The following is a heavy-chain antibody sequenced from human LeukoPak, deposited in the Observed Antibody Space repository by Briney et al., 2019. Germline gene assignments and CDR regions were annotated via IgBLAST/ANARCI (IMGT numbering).Heavy chain of an antibody. J-gene: IGHJ4*02. CDR3: AKGQGLAAAGMGY. Sequence: GGSLRLSCAASGFTFSSYAMSWVRQAPGKGLEWVSAIGGRSGSTYYTDSVKGRFTISRDNSKNTLYLQMNSLRDEDTALYYCAKGQGLAAAGMGYWGQGTLVTVSS. V-gene: IGHV3-23*01. CDR1: GFTFSSYA. CDR2: IGGRSGST. D-gene: IGHD6-13*01.